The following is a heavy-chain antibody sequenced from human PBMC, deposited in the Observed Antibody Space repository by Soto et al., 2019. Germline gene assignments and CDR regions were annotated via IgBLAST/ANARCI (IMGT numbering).Heavy chain of an antibody. Sequence: EVQLVESGGGLVKPGGSPRLSCAASGFTFSDYSMLWVRQAPGKGLEWLAFIGNSNNPTFYADSVRGRFTISRDNPKNSVYLQMNSLREEATAVYFCAREEGYCNGGPCYRGAFDFWGQGTIVTVSS. V-gene: IGHV3-21*02. CDR2: IGNSNNPT. CDR1: GFTFSDYS. D-gene: IGHD2-15*01. CDR3: AREEGYCNGGPCYRGAFDF. J-gene: IGHJ3*01.